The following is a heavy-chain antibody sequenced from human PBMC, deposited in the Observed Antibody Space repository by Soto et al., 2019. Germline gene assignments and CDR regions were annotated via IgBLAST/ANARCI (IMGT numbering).Heavy chain of an antibody. CDR3: ARRIYNGYEIFDY. J-gene: IGHJ4*02. CDR1: GYSFSSYW. D-gene: IGHD5-12*01. V-gene: IGHV5-10-1*01. Sequence: PGESLKISCQGSGYSFSSYWITWVRQKPGEALEWMGRTSPSDSYTDYSPTFQGHVSISTDKYTNTVYLEWSSLKASDTAMYYCARRIYNGYEIFDYWGQGTRVTVSS. CDR2: TSPSDSYT.